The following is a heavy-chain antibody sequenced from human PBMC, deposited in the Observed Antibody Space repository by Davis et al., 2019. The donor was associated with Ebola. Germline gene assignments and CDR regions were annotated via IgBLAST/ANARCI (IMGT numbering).Heavy chain of an antibody. CDR1: HTSITSHY. Sequence: PSETLSLTCTVSHTSITSHYWTWIRQPPGKGLEWIGNVYHTGTTSYNPSLRDRVAMSLDTSNSQFSLELISVTAADTGVYFCAGDLRNTFDIWGRGTLVTVSS. CDR3: AGDLRNTFDI. CDR2: VYHTGTT. J-gene: IGHJ3*02. D-gene: IGHD4-17*01. V-gene: IGHV4-59*11.